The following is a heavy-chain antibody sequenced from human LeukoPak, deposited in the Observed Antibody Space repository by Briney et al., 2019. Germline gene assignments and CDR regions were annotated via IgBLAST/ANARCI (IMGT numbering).Heavy chain of an antibody. CDR2: FYTSGST. D-gene: IGHD1-26*01. Sequence: PSQTLSLTCSVSGGSVSSGRYYWTWIRQPAGKGLEWIGRFYTSGSTNYNPSLESRVTISIDTTKNQFSLKLSSVTAADTAVYYCARETTLGPTSRMDVWGKGTTVTVSS. J-gene: IGHJ6*04. V-gene: IGHV4-61*02. CDR1: GGSVSSGRYY. CDR3: ARETTLGPTSRMDV.